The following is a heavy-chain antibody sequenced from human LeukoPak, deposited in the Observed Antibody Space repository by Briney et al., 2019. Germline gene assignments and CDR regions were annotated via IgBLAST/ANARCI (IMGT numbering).Heavy chain of an antibody. CDR2: IYTIGST. Sequence: SGTLCLSCAVSGGCISRYYWSWIRQPPGKGLEWVGGIYTIGSTNYDPSLKSRVTMSVDTSKNQFSLKLSSVTAADTAVYYCARDINSSSKGNWCDPWGQGSLVTVSS. J-gene: IGHJ5*02. D-gene: IGHD6-13*01. CDR1: GGCISRYY. V-gene: IGHV4-4*07. CDR3: ARDINSSSKGNWCDP.